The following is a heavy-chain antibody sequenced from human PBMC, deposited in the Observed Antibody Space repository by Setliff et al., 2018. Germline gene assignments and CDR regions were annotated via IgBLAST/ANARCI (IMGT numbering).Heavy chain of an antibody. J-gene: IGHJ6*03. Sequence: PSETLSLTCTVSNGSISSGNYFWGWIRQTPGKGLEWMGSIFYTGSTYYSPSLKSRVTMSIDTSKNQFPLNLNSVTAADTAVYYCARQPYSTTYYYYYYYMDVWGKGTTVTVSS. CDR1: NGSISSGNYF. CDR3: ARQPYSTTYYYYYYYMDV. D-gene: IGHD6-13*01. CDR2: IFYTGST. V-gene: IGHV4-39*01.